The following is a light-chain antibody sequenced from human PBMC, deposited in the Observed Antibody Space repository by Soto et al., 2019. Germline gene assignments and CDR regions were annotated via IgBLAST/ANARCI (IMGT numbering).Light chain of an antibody. V-gene: IGLV2-14*03. CDR3: TSWTTSTTMR. CDR1: SSDIGAYNF. J-gene: IGLJ2*01. Sequence: QSALTQPASVSGSPGQSITISCTGTSSDIGAYNFVSWYQQHPGKAPKLMLYDVNIRPSGVSNRFYGYKSGNTASLTISGLQAEDEADYYCTSWTTSTTMRFGGGTKVTVL. CDR2: DVN.